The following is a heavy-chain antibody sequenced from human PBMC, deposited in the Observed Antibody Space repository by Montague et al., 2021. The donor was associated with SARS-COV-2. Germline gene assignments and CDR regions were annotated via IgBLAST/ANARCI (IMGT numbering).Heavy chain of an antibody. J-gene: IGHJ3*02. Sequence: TLSLTCTVSGGSINSGGYYWSWIRQHPGKGLEWIGYIYYSGSTYYSPSLKSRLTISVDTSKNQFSLKLSSVTAADTAVYYCARVHFVSSGWYPDAFDIWGQGTVVTVSA. D-gene: IGHD6-19*01. V-gene: IGHV4-31*03. CDR2: IYYSGST. CDR3: ARVHFVSSGWYPDAFDI. CDR1: GGSINSGGYY.